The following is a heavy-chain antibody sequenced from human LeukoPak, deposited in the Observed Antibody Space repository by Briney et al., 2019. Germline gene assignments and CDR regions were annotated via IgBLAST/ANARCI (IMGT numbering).Heavy chain of an antibody. J-gene: IGHJ1*01. CDR2: IYHSGST. D-gene: IGHD3-16*02. V-gene: IGHV4-4*02. CDR1: GGSISSSNW. Sequence: SETLSLTCAVSGGSISSSNWWSWVRQPPGKGLEWIGEIYHSGSTNYNPSLKSRVTISVDKSKNQFSLKLSSVTAADTAVYYCARGFDYVWGSYCYKPAGYFQHWGQGTLVTVSS. CDR3: ARGFDYVWGSYCYKPAGYFQH.